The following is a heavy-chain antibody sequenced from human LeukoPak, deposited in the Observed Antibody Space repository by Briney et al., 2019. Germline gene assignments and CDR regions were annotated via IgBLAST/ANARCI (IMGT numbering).Heavy chain of an antibody. D-gene: IGHD3-22*01. J-gene: IGHJ4*02. Sequence: WGSLRLSCAASGFTFDDYGMRWVRQAPGQGLEWVSGINWNGGSTGYADTVQGRVTISRDNVTNFFYLQMNGLRAEDTALYYCARCVDDSSGLILYYWGQGTLVTVSS. CDR3: ARCVDDSSGLILYY. V-gene: IGHV3-20*04. CDR2: INWNGGST. CDR1: GFTFDDYG.